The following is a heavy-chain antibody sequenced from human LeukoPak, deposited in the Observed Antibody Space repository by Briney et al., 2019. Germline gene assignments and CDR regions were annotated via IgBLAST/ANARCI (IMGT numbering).Heavy chain of an antibody. J-gene: IGHJ4*02. D-gene: IGHD6-19*01. Sequence: GGSLRLSCAASGFIFSSYDMHWVRQAPGKGLEWVSVISYDGTNIYYGDSVKGRFTISRDNSKNTLYLQMNSLRAEDTAVYYCAKGDSGWYFDYWGQGTLVTVSS. V-gene: IGHV3-30*18. CDR2: ISYDGTNI. CDR1: GFIFSSYD. CDR3: AKGDSGWYFDY.